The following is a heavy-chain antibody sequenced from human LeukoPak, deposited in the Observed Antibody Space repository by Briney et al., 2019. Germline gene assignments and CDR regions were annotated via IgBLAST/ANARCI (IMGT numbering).Heavy chain of an antibody. J-gene: IGHJ3*02. CDR3: ASARDYYDSTDAFDI. V-gene: IGHV5-51*01. CDR2: IYPGEADT. CDR1: GYSFTSYW. Sequence: GESLKISCKGSGYSFTSYWIGWGRQMPGKGLEWMGIIYPGEADTRYSPSFQGQVTISTDKSISTAYLQWSSLKAADTAMYYCASARDYYDSTDAFDIWGQGTMVTVSS. D-gene: IGHD3-22*01.